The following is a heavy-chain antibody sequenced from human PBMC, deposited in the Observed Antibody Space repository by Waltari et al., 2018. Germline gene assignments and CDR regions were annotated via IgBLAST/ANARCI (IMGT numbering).Heavy chain of an antibody. Sequence: QLQLQESGPGLVKPSETLSLTCTVSGGSISSSSYYWGWIRPPPGKGLEWIGSIYYSGSTYYNPSLKSRVTISVDTSKNQFSLKLSSVTAADTAVYYCAREYSSSSWDLGPGDYWGQGTLVTVSS. CDR3: AREYSSSSWDLGPGDY. D-gene: IGHD6-6*01. J-gene: IGHJ4*02. V-gene: IGHV4-39*02. CDR2: IYYSGST. CDR1: GGSISSSSYY.